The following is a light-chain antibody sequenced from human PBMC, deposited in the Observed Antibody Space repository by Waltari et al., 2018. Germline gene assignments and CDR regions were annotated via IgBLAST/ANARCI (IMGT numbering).Light chain of an antibody. CDR3: CSFTSRSTWV. V-gene: IGLV2-14*01. CDR1: SSDVGGYNY. CDR2: DVS. Sequence: QSALTQPASVSGSPGQSITISCTGTSSDVGGYNYVSWYQQHPGKVPNLLIFDVSNRPSGFSNRFSGSKSGNTASLTISGLQAEDESDYYCCSFTSRSTWVFGGGTKLTVL. J-gene: IGLJ3*02.